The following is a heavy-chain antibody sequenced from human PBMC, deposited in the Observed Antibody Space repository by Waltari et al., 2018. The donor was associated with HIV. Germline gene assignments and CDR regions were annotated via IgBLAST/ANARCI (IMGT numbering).Heavy chain of an antibody. Sequence: QVQLVESGGGVVQPGRPLRLSCAASGFTFSNFAMHWVRQAPGKGLEWLGVIWYDGDNKYYADSVKGRFTISRDNSKNTLYLQMNSLRVEDTAVYYCARGGYYYDISGYYHYWGQGTLVTVSS. CDR2: IWYDGDNK. CDR1: GFTFSNFA. J-gene: IGHJ4*02. V-gene: IGHV3-33*01. CDR3: ARGGYYYDISGYYHY. D-gene: IGHD3-22*01.